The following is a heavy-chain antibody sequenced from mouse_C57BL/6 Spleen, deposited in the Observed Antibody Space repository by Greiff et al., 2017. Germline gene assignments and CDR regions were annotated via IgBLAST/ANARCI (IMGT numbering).Heavy chain of an antibody. CDR3: TREEGMVTTTAWFAY. CDR2: ISSGGDYI. D-gene: IGHD2-2*01. Sequence: EVMLVESGEGLVKPGGSLKLSCAASGFTFSSYAMSWVRQTPEKRLEWVAYISSGGDYIYYADTVKGRFTISRDNARNTLYLQMSSLKSEDTAMYYCTREEGMVTTTAWFAYWGQGTLVTVSA. V-gene: IGHV5-9-1*02. J-gene: IGHJ3*01. CDR1: GFTFSSYA.